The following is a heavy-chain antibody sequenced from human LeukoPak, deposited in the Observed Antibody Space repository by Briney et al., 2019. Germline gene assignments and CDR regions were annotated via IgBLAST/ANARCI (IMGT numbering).Heavy chain of an antibody. CDR2: IYYSGST. J-gene: IGHJ4*02. CDR1: GGSISSYY. CDR3: ARVYGSSWLYYFDY. Sequence: SETLSLTCTVSGGSISSYYWSWIRQPPGKGLEWIGYIYYSGSTKYNPSLKSRVTISVDTSKNQFSLKLSSVTAADTAVYYCARVYGSSWLYYFDYWGQGTLVTVPS. V-gene: IGHV4-59*08. D-gene: IGHD6-13*01.